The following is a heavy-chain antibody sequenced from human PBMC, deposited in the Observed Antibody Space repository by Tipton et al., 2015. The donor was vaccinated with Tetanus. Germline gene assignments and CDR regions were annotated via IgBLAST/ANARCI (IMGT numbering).Heavy chain of an antibody. Sequence: LRLSCTVSGGSISGHYWNWIRQPPGKGLEWIGFIYSSGSNNYNPSLKSRVTISVDTSKNRFSLKMSSMTAADTAVYYCARVPLALYYGLDYWGQGTRVTVSS. D-gene: IGHD3-10*01. V-gene: IGHV4-59*11. CDR1: GGSISGHY. CDR3: ARVPLALYYGLDY. CDR2: IYSSGSN. J-gene: IGHJ4*02.